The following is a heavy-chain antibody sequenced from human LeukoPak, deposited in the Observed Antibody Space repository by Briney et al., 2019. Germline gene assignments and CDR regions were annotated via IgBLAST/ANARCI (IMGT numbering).Heavy chain of an antibody. CDR3: ARGDSQLWTPGDFDY. Sequence: SETLSLTCTVSGGSISSGGYYWSWIRQHPGKGLEWIGYIYYSGSTYYNPSLKSRVTISVDTSKNQFSLKLSSVTAADTAVYYCARGDSQLWTPGDFDYWGQGTLVTVSS. D-gene: IGHD5-18*01. CDR1: GGSISSGGYY. CDR2: IYYSGST. J-gene: IGHJ4*02. V-gene: IGHV4-31*03.